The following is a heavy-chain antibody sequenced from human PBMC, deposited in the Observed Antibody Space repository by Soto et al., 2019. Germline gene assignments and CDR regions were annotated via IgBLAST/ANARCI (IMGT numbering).Heavy chain of an antibody. CDR1: GGSISSGGYY. Sequence: QVQLQESGPGLVKPSQTLSLTCTVSGGSISSGGYYWSWIRQHPGKGLEWIGYIYYSGSTYYNPSLKSRVTISVDTSKNQFSLKLSSVTAADTAVYYCARGSLISTSSQNYYYYYGMDVWGQGTTVTVSS. V-gene: IGHV4-31*03. CDR3: ARGSLISTSSQNYYYYYGMDV. J-gene: IGHJ6*02. D-gene: IGHD2-2*01. CDR2: IYYSGST.